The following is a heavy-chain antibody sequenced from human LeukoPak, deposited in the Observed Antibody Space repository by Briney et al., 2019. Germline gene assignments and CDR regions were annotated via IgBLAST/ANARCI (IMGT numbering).Heavy chain of an antibody. CDR1: GFTFSSYE. CDR2: ISSSGSTI. J-gene: IGHJ4*02. V-gene: IGHV3-48*03. Sequence: PGGSLRLSCAASGFTFSSYEMNWVRQAPGKGLEWVSYISSSGSTIYYADSVKGRFTISRDNAKNSLYLQMNSLKTEDTAVYYCATDILGTRAFDYWGQGTLVTVSS. CDR3: ATDILGTRAFDY. D-gene: IGHD1-26*01.